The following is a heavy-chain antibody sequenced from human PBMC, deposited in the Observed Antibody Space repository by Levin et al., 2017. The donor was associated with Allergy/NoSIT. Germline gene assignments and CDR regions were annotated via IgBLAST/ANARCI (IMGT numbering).Heavy chain of an antibody. J-gene: IGHJ5*02. D-gene: IGHD6-13*01. V-gene: IGHV3-9*01. CDR2: ISWNSGSI. CDR1: GFTFDDYA. Sequence: GGSLRLSCAASGFTFDDYAMHWVRQAPGKGLEWVSGISWNSGSIGYADSVKGRFTISRDNAKNSLYLQMNSLRAEDTALYYCAKDRSSSWYPGDWFDPWGQGTLVTVSS. CDR3: AKDRSSSWYPGDWFDP.